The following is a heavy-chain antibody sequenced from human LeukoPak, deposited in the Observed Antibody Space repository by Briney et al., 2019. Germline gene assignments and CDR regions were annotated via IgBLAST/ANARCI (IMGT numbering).Heavy chain of an antibody. Sequence: GASVKVSCKASGHTFTNYDINWVRQASGQGLEWMGWMNPNSGNTGYARKFQGRVTMTRDTSINTAYMELSSLRSDDTAVYYCARIVIRGTTADGGDYWGQGTLVTVSS. CDR1: GHTFTNYD. CDR2: MNPNSGNT. J-gene: IGHJ4*02. V-gene: IGHV1-8*02. D-gene: IGHD1-14*01. CDR3: ARIVIRGTTADGGDY.